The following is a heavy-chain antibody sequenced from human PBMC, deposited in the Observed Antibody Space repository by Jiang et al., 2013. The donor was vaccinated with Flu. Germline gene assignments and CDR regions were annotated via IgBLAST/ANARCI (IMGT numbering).Heavy chain of an antibody. Sequence: GISWVRQAPGQGLEWMGWISAYNGNTNYAQKLQGRVTMTTDTSTSTAYMELRSLRSDDTAVYYCARGVYYYGSGIGDFDPWGQGTLVTVSS. J-gene: IGHJ5*02. CDR2: ISAYNGNT. D-gene: IGHD3-10*01. CDR3: ARGVYYYGSGIGDFDP. V-gene: IGHV1-18*01. CDR1: G.